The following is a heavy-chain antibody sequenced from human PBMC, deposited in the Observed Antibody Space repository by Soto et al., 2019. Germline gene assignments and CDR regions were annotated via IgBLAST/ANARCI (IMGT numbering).Heavy chain of an antibody. J-gene: IGHJ4*02. Sequence: QVQLVESGGGVVQPGRSLRLSCAASGFTFSSYGMHWVRQAPGKGLEWVAVISYDGSNKYYADSVKGRFTISRDNSKNTLYLQMNSLRGEDTAVYYCAKDAGIIVVVPAAIDYWGQGTLVTVSS. D-gene: IGHD2-2*01. V-gene: IGHV3-30*18. CDR2: ISYDGSNK. CDR1: GFTFSSYG. CDR3: AKDAGIIVVVPAAIDY.